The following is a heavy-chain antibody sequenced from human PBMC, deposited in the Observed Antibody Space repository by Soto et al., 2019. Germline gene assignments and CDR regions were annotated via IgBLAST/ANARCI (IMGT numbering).Heavy chain of an antibody. CDR2: IYYSGST. V-gene: IGHV4-59*01. CDR3: ARVYYDILTGYHTFDY. J-gene: IGHJ4*02. D-gene: IGHD3-9*01. CDR1: GGSISSYY. Sequence: NPSETLSLTCTVSGGSISSYYWSWIRQPPGKGLEWIGYIYYSGSTNYNPSLKSRVTISVDTSKNQFSLKLSSVTAADTAVYYCARVYYDILTGYHTFDYWGQGTLVTVSS.